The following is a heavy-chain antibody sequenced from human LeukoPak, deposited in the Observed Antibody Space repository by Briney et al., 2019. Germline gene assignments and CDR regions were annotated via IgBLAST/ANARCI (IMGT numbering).Heavy chain of an antibody. Sequence: PSQTLSLTCTVSGGSISSGGYYWSWIRQPPGKGLEWIGYIYYSGSTNYNPSLKSRVTISVDTSKNQFSLKLSSVTAADTAVYYCARDWGSYDAFDIWGQGTMVTVSS. CDR2: IYYSGST. CDR1: GGSISSGGYY. CDR3: ARDWGSYDAFDI. V-gene: IGHV4-61*08. D-gene: IGHD1-26*01. J-gene: IGHJ3*02.